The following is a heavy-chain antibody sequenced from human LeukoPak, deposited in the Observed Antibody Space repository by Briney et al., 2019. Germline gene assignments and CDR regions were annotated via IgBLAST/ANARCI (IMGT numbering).Heavy chain of an antibody. CDR3: ARVVKDYYDSSGSPGY. D-gene: IGHD3-22*01. V-gene: IGHV3-11*01. Sequence: GGSLRLSCAASGFTVSSNYMSWIRQAPGKGLEWVSYISSSGSTIYYADSVKGRFTISRDNAKNSLYLQMNSLRAEDTAVYYCARVVKDYYDSSGSPGYWGQGTLVTVSS. J-gene: IGHJ4*02. CDR1: GFTVSSNY. CDR2: ISSSGSTI.